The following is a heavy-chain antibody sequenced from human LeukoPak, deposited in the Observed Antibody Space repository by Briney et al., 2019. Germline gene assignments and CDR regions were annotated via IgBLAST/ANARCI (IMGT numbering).Heavy chain of an antibody. CDR1: GFTFSRYS. J-gene: IGHJ4*02. CDR3: ARDDSWAFDY. V-gene: IGHV3-48*02. CDR2: IRTSSGGI. D-gene: IGHD2-21*02. Sequence: QPGVSLRLSCAASGFTFSRYSVNWVRQAPGKGLEWVAYIRTSSGGIYYADSVKGRFTISTDNAKNSLYLEMNNLRDGDTAVYYCARDDSWAFDYWGQGTLVTVSS.